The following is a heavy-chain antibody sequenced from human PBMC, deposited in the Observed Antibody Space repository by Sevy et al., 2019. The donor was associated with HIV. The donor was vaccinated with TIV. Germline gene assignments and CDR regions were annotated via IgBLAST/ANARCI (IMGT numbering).Heavy chain of an antibody. CDR1: GFTFSTYG. CDR2: ISYDGRHK. D-gene: IGHD2-15*01. Sequence: GGSLRLSCAASGFTFSTYGMHWVRQAPGKGLEWVAVISYDGRHKYYADSVKGRFTISRDNSKNTLDLQMNSLIAQDTAVYYCAIDRDIVIVLGATALRQWGQGTLVTVSS. V-gene: IGHV3-30*03. J-gene: IGHJ1*01. CDR3: AIDRDIVIVLGATALRQ.